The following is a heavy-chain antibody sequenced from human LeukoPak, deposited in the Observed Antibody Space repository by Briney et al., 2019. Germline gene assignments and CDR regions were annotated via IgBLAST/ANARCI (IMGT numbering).Heavy chain of an antibody. Sequence: SETLSLTCTVSGGSISSYYWSWIRQPAGKGLEWIGRIYTSGSTNYNPSLKSRVTMSVDTSKNQFSLKLSSVTAADTAVYYCARDRGRGYYDSSGYYDAFDIWGQGTMVTVSS. CDR2: IYTSGST. V-gene: IGHV4-4*07. CDR1: GGSISSYY. D-gene: IGHD3-22*01. CDR3: ARDRGRGYYDSSGYYDAFDI. J-gene: IGHJ3*02.